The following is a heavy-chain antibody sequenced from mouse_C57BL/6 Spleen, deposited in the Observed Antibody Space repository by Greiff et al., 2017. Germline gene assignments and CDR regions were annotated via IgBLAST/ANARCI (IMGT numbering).Heavy chain of an antibody. V-gene: IGHV1-82*01. CDR2: IYPGYGAT. CDR3: ANYYGSSYWLAY. Sequence: QVQLKESGPELVKPGASVKISCKASGYAFSSSWLNWVKQRPGTGLAWIGRIYPGYGATTYNGKFKGKATLTADQSSSPAYMQLSSLTSEDAAVDVCANYYGSSYWLAYGGQGTLVTVSA. J-gene: IGHJ3*01. D-gene: IGHD1-1*01. CDR1: GYAFSSSW.